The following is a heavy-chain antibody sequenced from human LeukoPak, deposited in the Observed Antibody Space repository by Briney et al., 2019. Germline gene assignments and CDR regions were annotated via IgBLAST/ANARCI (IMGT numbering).Heavy chain of an antibody. V-gene: IGHV4-4*07. CDR1: TGSISSYY. Sequence: SETLSLTCTVSTGSISSYYCSWIRQPAGKGLEYIERIYSSGSTNYSPSLKSRVTMSVDTSKNQFSLKLTSVTAADTAVYYCARGVTTPLDAFDIWGQGTMVTVSS. CDR3: ARGVTTPLDAFDI. J-gene: IGHJ3*02. CDR2: IYSSGST. D-gene: IGHD1-26*01.